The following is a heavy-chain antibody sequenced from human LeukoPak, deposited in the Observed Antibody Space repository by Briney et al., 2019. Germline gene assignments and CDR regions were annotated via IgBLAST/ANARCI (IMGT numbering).Heavy chain of an antibody. CDR3: ARVAGTKYLDY. Sequence: GGSLRLSCAASGFTFSTYAVSWVRQAPGRGLEWVSSISGSGGSTSYADSVKGRFTISRDNSKNTLYLQMNSLRAEDTAIYYCARVAGTKYLDYWGQGTLVTVSS. V-gene: IGHV3-23*01. CDR2: ISGSGGST. D-gene: IGHD6-19*01. CDR1: GFTFSTYA. J-gene: IGHJ4*02.